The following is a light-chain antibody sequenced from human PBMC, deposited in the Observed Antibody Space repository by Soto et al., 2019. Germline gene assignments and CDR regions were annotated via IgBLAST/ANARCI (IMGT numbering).Light chain of an antibody. Sequence: QSVLTQPPSLSEAPRQRVTISCSGSSSNIENNAVNWYQQLPGKAPKLLIYYDDLLPSGVSDRFSGSKSGTSASLAISGLQSEDEADYYCAAWDDSLNGVVFGGGTKVTVL. CDR2: YDD. CDR1: SSNIENNA. J-gene: IGLJ2*01. V-gene: IGLV1-36*01. CDR3: AAWDDSLNGVV.